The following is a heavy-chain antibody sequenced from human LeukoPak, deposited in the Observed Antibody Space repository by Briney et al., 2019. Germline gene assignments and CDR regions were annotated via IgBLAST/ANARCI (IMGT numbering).Heavy chain of an antibody. J-gene: IGHJ4*02. CDR3: AAGYCSGGSCPMGY. CDR2: IYHSGST. CDR1: GGSISSSKW. D-gene: IGHD2-15*01. V-gene: IGHV4-4*02. Sequence: SETLSLTCAVSGGSISSSKWWSWVRPPPGKGLEWIGEIYHSGSTNYNPSLKSRVTISVDKSKNQFSLKLSSVTAADTAAYYCAAGYCSGGSCPMGYWGQGTLVTVSS.